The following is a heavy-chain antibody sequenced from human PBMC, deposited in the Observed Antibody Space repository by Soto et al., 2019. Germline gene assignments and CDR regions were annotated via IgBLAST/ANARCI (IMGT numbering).Heavy chain of an antibody. J-gene: IGHJ6*02. D-gene: IGHD3-10*01. CDR2: IVVGSGNT. CDR3: AAGNFVLLWFGEYYGMDV. V-gene: IGHV1-58*01. CDR1: GFTFTSSA. Sequence: VASVKVSCKASGFTFTSSAVQWGRQARGQRLEWIGWIVVGSGNTNYAQKFQERVTITRDMSTSTAYMELSSLRSEDTAVYYCAAGNFVLLWFGEYYGMDVWGQGTTVTVSS.